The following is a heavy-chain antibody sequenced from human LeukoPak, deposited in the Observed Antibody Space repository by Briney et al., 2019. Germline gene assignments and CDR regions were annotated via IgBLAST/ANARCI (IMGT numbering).Heavy chain of an antibody. J-gene: IGHJ4*02. CDR3: AREGEQLVGSYFDY. CDR2: ISSSSTI. D-gene: IGHD6-13*01. CDR1: GFTFSYYS. Sequence: PGGSLRLSCAASGFTFSYYSMNWVRQAPGKGLEWVSSISSSSTIYYADSVKGRFTISRDNAKNSLYLQMNSLRAEDTAVYYCAREGEQLVGSYFDYWGQGTLVTVSS. V-gene: IGHV3-69-1*01.